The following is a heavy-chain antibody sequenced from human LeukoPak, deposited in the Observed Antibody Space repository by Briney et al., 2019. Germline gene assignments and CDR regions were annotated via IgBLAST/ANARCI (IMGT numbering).Heavy chain of an antibody. CDR2: IYYSGST. Sequence: SETLSLTCTVSGGPISSSSYYWGWIRQPPGKGLEWIGSIYYSGSTYYNPSLKSRVTISVDTSKNQFSLKLSSVTAADTAVYYCARHGYRGYYDSSGFPDYWGQGTLVTVSS. D-gene: IGHD3-22*01. V-gene: IGHV4-39*01. J-gene: IGHJ4*02. CDR1: GGPISSSSYY. CDR3: ARHGYRGYYDSSGFPDY.